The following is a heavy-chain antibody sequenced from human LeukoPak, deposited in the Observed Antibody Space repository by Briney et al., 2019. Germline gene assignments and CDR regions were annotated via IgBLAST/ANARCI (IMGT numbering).Heavy chain of an antibody. Sequence: ASVKVSCKASGYTFTSYGISWVRQAPGQGLEWMGWISAYNGNTNYAQKLQGRVAMTTDTSTSTAYMELRSLRSDDTAVYYCARFKGTAIPGGLDYWGQGTLVTVSS. V-gene: IGHV1-18*01. CDR2: ISAYNGNT. CDR3: ARFKGTAIPGGLDY. D-gene: IGHD5-18*01. J-gene: IGHJ4*02. CDR1: GYTFTSYG.